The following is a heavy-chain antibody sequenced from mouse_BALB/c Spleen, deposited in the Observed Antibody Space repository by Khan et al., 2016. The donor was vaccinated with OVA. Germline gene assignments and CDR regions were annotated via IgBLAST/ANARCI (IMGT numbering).Heavy chain of an antibody. CDR2: INPHIGET. V-gene: IGHV1-20*02. D-gene: IGHD1-1*01. Sequence: VQLQQPGPELVKPGASVKISCKASGYSFTGYFMNWVMQSHGKSLEWIGRINPHIGETLYNQKFKGKATLTVDESSSTVYMALRSLASEDSAIYYCARTDGSDFDYWGQGTTLTVSS. CDR3: ARTDGSDFDY. J-gene: IGHJ2*01. CDR1: GYSFTGYF.